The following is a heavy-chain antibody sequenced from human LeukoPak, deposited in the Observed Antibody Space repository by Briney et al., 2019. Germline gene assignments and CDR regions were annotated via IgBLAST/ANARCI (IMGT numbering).Heavy chain of an antibody. V-gene: IGHV4-34*01. J-gene: IGHJ4*02. Sequence: SETLSLTCAVYGGSFSGYYWSWIRQPPGKGLEWIGEINHSGSTNYNPSLKSRVTISVDTSKNQFSLKLSSVTAAVTAVYYCARVRLRYYFDYWGQGTLVTVSS. CDR2: INHSGST. D-gene: IGHD2-21*02. CDR1: GGSFSGYY. CDR3: ARVRLRYYFDY.